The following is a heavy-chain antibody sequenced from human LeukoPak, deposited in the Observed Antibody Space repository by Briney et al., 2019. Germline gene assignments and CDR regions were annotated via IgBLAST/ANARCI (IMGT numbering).Heavy chain of an antibody. Sequence: SETLSLTCTVSGGSISSSSYYWGWIRQPPGKGLEWIGSIYYSGSTYYNPSLKSRVTISVDTSKNQFSLKLSSVTAADTAVYYCARDSSRQSGLYYYYYMDVWGKGTTVTVSS. D-gene: IGHD2/OR15-2a*01. J-gene: IGHJ6*03. CDR2: IYYSGST. CDR3: ARDSSRQSGLYYYYYMDV. V-gene: IGHV4-39*07. CDR1: GGSISSSSYY.